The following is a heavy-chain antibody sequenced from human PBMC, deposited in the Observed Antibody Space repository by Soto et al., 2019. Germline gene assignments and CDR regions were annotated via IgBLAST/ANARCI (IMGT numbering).Heavy chain of an antibody. J-gene: IGHJ4*02. CDR2: INHSGST. Sequence: SETLSLTCAVYGGSFSGYYWSWIRQPPGKGLEWIGEINHSGSTNYNPSLKSRVTISVDTSKNQFSLILTSVTAADTAVYYCARDEYDSSGYYLSSFHYWGQGTLVTVSS. CDR3: ARDEYDSSGYYLSSFHY. CDR1: GGSFSGYY. D-gene: IGHD3-22*01. V-gene: IGHV4-34*01.